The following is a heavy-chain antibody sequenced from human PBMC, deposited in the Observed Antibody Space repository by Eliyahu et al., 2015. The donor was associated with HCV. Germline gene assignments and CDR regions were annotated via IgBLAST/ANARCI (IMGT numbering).Heavy chain of an antibody. CDR2: INPNSGGT. CDR3: ARDSGGSYYSSWFDP. Sequence: QVQLVQSGAEVKKPGASVKVSCKASGYTFTGYYIHWVRQAPGQGLEWMGCINPNSGGTNYAQKFQGWVTMTRDTPITTAYMELTRLKSDDTAVYYCARDSGGSYYSSWFDPWGRGTLVTVSS. V-gene: IGHV1-2*04. D-gene: IGHD1-26*01. CDR1: GYTFTGYY. J-gene: IGHJ5*02.